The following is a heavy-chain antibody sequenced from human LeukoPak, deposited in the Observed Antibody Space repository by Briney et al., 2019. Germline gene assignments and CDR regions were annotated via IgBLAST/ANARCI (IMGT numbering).Heavy chain of an antibody. Sequence: ASVKVSCKASGYTFTSYYMHWVRQAPGQGLEWMGIINPNGGSTRYAQKFQGRVTMTRDMSTSTVYMELSSLRSEDTAVYYCARSDTLEWLPPGGLFDPWGQGTLVTVSS. V-gene: IGHV1-46*01. J-gene: IGHJ5*02. CDR3: ARSDTLEWLPPGGLFDP. CDR1: GYTFTSYY. CDR2: INPNGGST. D-gene: IGHD3-3*01.